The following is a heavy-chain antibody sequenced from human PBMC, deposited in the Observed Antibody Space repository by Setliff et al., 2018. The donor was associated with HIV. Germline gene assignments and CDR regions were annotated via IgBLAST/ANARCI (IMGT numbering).Heavy chain of an antibody. CDR1: GYTFTNYY. CDR3: ARSTTAD. D-gene: IGHD4-17*01. CDR2: IYPNTGGT. J-gene: IGHJ4*02. V-gene: IGHV1-2*06. Sequence: ASVKVSCKASGYTFTNYYIHWVRQAPGQGLEWMGRIYPNTGGTNYAQKFQGRVTMTRDTSISTAYMELSRLRSDDTAVYYCARSTTADWGQGTMVTVSS.